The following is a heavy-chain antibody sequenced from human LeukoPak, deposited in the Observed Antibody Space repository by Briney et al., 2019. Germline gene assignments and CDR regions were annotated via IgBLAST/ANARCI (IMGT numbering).Heavy chain of an antibody. CDR1: GYTFTSYY. CDR2: INPSGGST. D-gene: IGHD3-3*01. V-gene: IGHV1-46*01. Sequence: ASVKVSCKASGYTFTSYYMHWVRQAPGQGLEWMGIINPSGGSTSYAQKFQGRVTMTRDTSISTAYMELSRLRSDDTAVYYCARSSGYYLEIDYWGQGTLVTVSS. J-gene: IGHJ4*02. CDR3: ARSSGYYLEIDY.